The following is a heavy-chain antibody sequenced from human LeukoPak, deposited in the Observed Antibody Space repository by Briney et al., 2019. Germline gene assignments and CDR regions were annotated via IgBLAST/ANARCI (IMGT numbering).Heavy chain of an antibody. CDR2: ISTNSAFI. Sequence: GGSLRLSCTASGFTFINYSMNWVRQAPGKGLEWVSSISTNSAFIYYADSVRGRFTISRDNAKNSLYLQMNSLRAEDTALYYCARGRNTKVDYWGQGTLVTVSS. CDR3: ARGRNTKVDY. D-gene: IGHD2-2*01. J-gene: IGHJ4*02. V-gene: IGHV3-21*04. CDR1: GFTFINYS.